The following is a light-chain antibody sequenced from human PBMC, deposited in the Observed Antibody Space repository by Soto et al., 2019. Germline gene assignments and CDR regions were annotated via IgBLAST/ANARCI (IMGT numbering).Light chain of an antibody. Sequence: EIVMTQSPATLSVSPGERVTLSCRASQSVSNNLAWYQQKPGQAPRLLIYGASTRAPGIPVRFSGSGSGTEFTLTISVLQSEDFAVYYCQQYNNWPPYTFGQGTKLAIK. CDR1: QSVSNN. CDR3: QQYNNWPPYT. CDR2: GAS. J-gene: IGKJ2*01. V-gene: IGKV3-15*01.